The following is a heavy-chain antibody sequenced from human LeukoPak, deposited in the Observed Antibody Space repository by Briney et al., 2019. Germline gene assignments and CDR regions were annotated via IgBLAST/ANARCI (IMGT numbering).Heavy chain of an antibody. V-gene: IGHV3-48*02. CDR2: ISSSSGSI. D-gene: IGHD5-12*01. J-gene: IGHJ6*02. CDR1: GFTFSSDS. CDR3: ARGYGGYAGYGMDV. Sequence: PGGSLRLSCAASGFTFSSDSMNWVRQAPGKGLEWVSYISSSSGSIYYADSVKGRLTISRDNAKNSLYLQMNSLRDEDTAVYYCARGYGGYAGYGMDVWGQGSTVTVSS.